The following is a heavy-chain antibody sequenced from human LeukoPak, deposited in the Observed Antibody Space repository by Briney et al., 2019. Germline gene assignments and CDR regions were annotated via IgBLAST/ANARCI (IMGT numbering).Heavy chain of an antibody. CDR2: INPNSGGT. D-gene: IGHD3-16*02. CDR1: GYTFTGYY. V-gene: IGHV1-2*02. CDR3: ARDDYDYVWGSHRYQHFDY. J-gene: IGHJ4*02. Sequence: ASVKVSCKASGYTFTGYYMHWVRQAPGQGLEWMGWINPNSGGTNYAQKFQGRVTMTRDTSISTAYMELRSLRSDDTAVYYCARDDYDYVWGSHRYQHFDYWGQGTLVTVSS.